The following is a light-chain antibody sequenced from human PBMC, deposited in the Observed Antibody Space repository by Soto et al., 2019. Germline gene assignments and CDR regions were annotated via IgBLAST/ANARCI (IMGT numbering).Light chain of an antibody. CDR2: AAS. V-gene: IGKV1-39*01. Sequence: DIERDKSTSSLSASVGDRVAITCRASQSISSYLNWYQQKPGKAPKLLIYAASSLQSGVPSRFSGSGSGTDFTLTISSLQPEDIATYYCQESYSTSFGQGTTGDI. J-gene: IGKJ1*01. CDR3: QESYSTS. CDR1: QSISSY.